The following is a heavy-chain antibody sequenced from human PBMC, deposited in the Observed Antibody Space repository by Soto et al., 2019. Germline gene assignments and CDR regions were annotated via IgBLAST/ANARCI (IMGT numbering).Heavy chain of an antibody. CDR3: ARERRDIVVVVAAEDYYYGMDV. J-gene: IGHJ6*02. V-gene: IGHV3-30-3*01. D-gene: IGHD2-15*01. Sequence: QVQLVESGGGVVQPGRSLRLSCAASGFTFSSYAMHWVRQAPGKGLEWVAVISYDGSNKYYADSVKGRFTISRDNSKNTLHLQMNSLRAEDTAVYYCARERRDIVVVVAAEDYYYGMDVWGQGTTVTVSS. CDR2: ISYDGSNK. CDR1: GFTFSSYA.